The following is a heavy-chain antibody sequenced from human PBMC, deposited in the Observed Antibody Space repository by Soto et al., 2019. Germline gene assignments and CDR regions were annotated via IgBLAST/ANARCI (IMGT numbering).Heavy chain of an antibody. CDR2: INPNSGDT. Sequence: QVQLAQSGAEVKNPGASVKVSCKASGYTFTDYYIHWLRQAPAQGLEWMGWINPNSGDTKYAQKFQGWATMTRDTSISTNYMELSRLTSDDTALYYCARGPSHGAFDIWGQGTIITVSS. J-gene: IGHJ3*02. CDR1: GYTFTDYY. CDR3: ARGPSHGAFDI. V-gene: IGHV1-2*04.